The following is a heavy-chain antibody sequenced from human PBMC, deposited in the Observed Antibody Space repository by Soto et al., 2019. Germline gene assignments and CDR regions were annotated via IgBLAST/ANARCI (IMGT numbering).Heavy chain of an antibody. Sequence: QIQLVQSGAEVKKPGASVKVSCKASGYTLTSYGISWVRQAPGQGPEWMGWVSAYNCNTNYAQKFQGRVTMTTDASTNTAYMELRSLRSDDTAVYYCARDGDYDILPGDYEFDFWGQGRQVSVSS. D-gene: IGHD3-9*01. CDR1: GYTLTSYG. CDR2: VSAYNCNT. CDR3: ARDGDYDILPGDYEFDF. V-gene: IGHV1-18*01. J-gene: IGHJ4*01.